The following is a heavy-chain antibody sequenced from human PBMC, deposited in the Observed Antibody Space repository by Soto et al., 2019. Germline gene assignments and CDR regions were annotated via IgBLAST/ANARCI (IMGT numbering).Heavy chain of an antibody. D-gene: IGHD2-2*01. CDR2: IYHTGNT. CDR1: GGSISDDSY. CDR3: ARDEYQLLSSVSWFDS. Sequence: SETPSLTCTVSGGSISDDSYWSWIRQTPGKGLEWIGYIYHTGNTYYNPSLRSRVSISVDKSKSQFSLKLISVTAADMAVYFCARDEYQLLSSVSWFDSWGQGTLVTVSS. V-gene: IGHV4-30-4*01. J-gene: IGHJ5*01.